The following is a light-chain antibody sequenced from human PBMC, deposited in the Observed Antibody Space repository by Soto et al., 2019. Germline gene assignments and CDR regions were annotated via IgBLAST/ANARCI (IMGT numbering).Light chain of an antibody. CDR2: EDY. V-gene: IGLV3-21*02. CDR3: LVWDNSGDRYV. CDR1: DIGSKS. Sequence: SYELTQPPSVSVAPGQTARITCGGNDIGSKSVHWYEQKPGQAPVVVVYEDYDRPSGIPERISGSNSGNTATLTITRVEAGDEADYYCLVWDNSGDRYVFGSGTKVTVL. J-gene: IGLJ1*01.